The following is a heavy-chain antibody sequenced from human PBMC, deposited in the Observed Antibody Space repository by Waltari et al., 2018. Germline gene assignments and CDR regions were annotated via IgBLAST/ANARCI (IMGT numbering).Heavy chain of an antibody. D-gene: IGHD3-10*01. CDR2: VIPRFNGA. J-gene: IGHJ6*02. Sequence: QVQLVQSGAEVKKPGSSVKVSCKSSGGAFSSYAISWVRQAPGEGLEWMGWVIPRFNGADYAQKFQGRVTITADKSTSTAYMELTNLRSEDTAVYYCARIMRLGYYPPGFYYGLDVWGQGTSVTVSS. V-gene: IGHV1-69*14. CDR1: GGAFSSYA. CDR3: ARIMRLGYYPPGFYYGLDV.